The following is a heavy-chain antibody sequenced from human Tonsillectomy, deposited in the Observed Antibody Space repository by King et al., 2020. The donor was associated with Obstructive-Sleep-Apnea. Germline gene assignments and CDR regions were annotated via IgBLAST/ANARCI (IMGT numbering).Heavy chain of an antibody. J-gene: IGHJ4*02. V-gene: IGHV4-61*01. CDR1: GVSVSSGIYY. CDR2: IYYSGST. Sequence: QLQESGPGLVKPSETLSLTCTVSGVSVSSGIYYWSWILQPPGKGLECVGYIYYSGSTNYNPSLKSRVTISVYTSKNQFSLKLSSVTAADTAVYYCARGNDFWSGYYIRSWGQGTLVTVSS. CDR3: ARGNDFWSGYYIRS. D-gene: IGHD3-3*01.